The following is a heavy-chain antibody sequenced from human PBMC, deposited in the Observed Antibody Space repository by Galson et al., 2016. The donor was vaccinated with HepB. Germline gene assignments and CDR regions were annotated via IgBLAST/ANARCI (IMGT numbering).Heavy chain of an antibody. D-gene: IGHD1-14*01. J-gene: IGHJ3*02. Sequence: CPVSGASVSTGNYYWSWIRQPPGKRLEWIGHIYFSGSTKYNPSLMSRVTISLDTSKNEFSLKLRSVTAADTAMYYCARGTGLDAFHIWGQGTMVTVSS. CDR3: ARGTGLDAFHI. CDR1: GASVSTGNYY. CDR2: IYFSGST. V-gene: IGHV4-61*01.